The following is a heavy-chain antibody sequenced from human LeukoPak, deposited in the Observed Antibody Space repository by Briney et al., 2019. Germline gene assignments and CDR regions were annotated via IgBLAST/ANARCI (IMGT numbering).Heavy chain of an antibody. V-gene: IGHV4-39*01. J-gene: IGHJ4*02. D-gene: IGHD2-2*01. Sequence: SETLSLTCTVSGGSISRSRYSWGWIRQPPGKGPEWIGSIAYGGTTYYNPSLKSRVTISVDTSNNQLSLKLRSMTAADTALYYCARHGAQLLYYFDYWGQGTLVTVSS. CDR3: ARHGAQLLYYFDY. CDR1: GGSISRSRYS. CDR2: IAYGGTT.